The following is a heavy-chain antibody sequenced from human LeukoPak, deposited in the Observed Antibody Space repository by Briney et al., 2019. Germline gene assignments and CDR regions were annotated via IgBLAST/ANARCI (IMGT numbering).Heavy chain of an antibody. D-gene: IGHD3-22*01. CDR1: GISFSNAW. J-gene: IGHJ4*02. V-gene: IGHV3-15*01. CDR3: TTDTPDSSGYCHDY. CDR2: ITRKIDGETT. Sequence: GGSLRLSCAGSGISFSNAWMSWVRQAPGKGLEWVGRITRKIDGETTDYAAPVKGRFTISRNDPENTLFLQMNSLKTEDTAVYYCTTDTPDSSGYCHDYWGQGTLVTVPS.